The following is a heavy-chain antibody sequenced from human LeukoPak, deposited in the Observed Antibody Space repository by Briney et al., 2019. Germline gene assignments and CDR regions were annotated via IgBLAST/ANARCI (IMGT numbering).Heavy chain of an antibody. CDR1: GFTFSTYG. CDR3: ARVGCSTSCYGFGYFYYYMDV. V-gene: IGHV3-30*03. Sequence: GRSLRLSCAASGFTFSTYGMHWVRQAPGKGLEWVAVISYDGSSQYYADSVKGRFTVSSDNSKNTLYLQMNSLRAEDTAVYYCARVGCSTSCYGFGYFYYYMDVWGKGTTVTVSS. J-gene: IGHJ6*03. CDR2: ISYDGSSQ. D-gene: IGHD2-2*01.